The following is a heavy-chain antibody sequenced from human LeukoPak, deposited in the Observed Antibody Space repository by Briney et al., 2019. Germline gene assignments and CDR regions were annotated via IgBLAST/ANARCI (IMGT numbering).Heavy chain of an antibody. D-gene: IGHD6-19*01. CDR2: IYPGDSDT. CDR1: GYSFTSYR. V-gene: IGHV5-51*01. Sequence: GESLKISCKGSGYSFTSYRIGWVRQMPGKDLEWMGIIYPGDSDTRYSPSFQGQVTISADKSISTTYLQWSSLKASDTAMYYCARTRLDGVFDYWGQGTLVTVSS. J-gene: IGHJ4*02. CDR3: ARTRLDGVFDY.